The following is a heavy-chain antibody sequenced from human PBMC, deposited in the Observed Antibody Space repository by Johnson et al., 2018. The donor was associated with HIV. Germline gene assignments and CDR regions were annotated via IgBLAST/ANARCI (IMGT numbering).Heavy chain of an antibody. V-gene: IGHV3-30*04. D-gene: IGHD3-10*01. J-gene: IGHJ3*02. CDR2: ISYDGSNK. Sequence: QLVESGGGVVQPGRSLRLSCAASGFTFSSYAMHWVRQAPGKGLEWVAVISYDGSNKYYADSVKGRFTISRDNSKNTLYLQMNSLRSEDTAVYYCAREGYYGSGSYNAFDIWGQGTMVTVSS. CDR3: AREGYYGSGSYNAFDI. CDR1: GFTFSSYA.